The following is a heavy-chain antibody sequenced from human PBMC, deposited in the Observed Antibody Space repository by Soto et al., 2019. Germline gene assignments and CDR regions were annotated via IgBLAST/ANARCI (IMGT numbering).Heavy chain of an antibody. D-gene: IGHD5-12*01. CDR2: INPNGGVT. CDR1: GDSFNDYY. J-gene: IGHJ6*03. V-gene: IGHV1-2*04. Sequence: QVQLVQSGAEVRKPGASVTVSCRSSGDSFNDYYIHWVRQAPGQGFEWMGWINPNGGVTKYAQKVQGWVSMTRDTSIRTDYMQLSRLRSDDTAVYYCARESGGATATLDYYYFYMDVGGTGTTVTVSS. CDR3: ARESGGATATLDYYYFYMDV.